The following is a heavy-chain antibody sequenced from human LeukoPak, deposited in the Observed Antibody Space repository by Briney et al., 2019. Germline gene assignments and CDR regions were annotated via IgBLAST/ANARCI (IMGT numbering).Heavy chain of an antibody. CDR1: GLTFNNAW. V-gene: IGHV3-15*01. CDR2: IKSKSEGGTT. Sequence: GGSLRLSCAASGLTFNNAWLSWVRQAPGKGLEWVGRIKSKSEGGTTDYAAPVEGRFAISRDDSKSTLYLQLNSLKIEDTAVYYCTTDPNHPDAFDIWGQGTTVTVSS. D-gene: IGHD1-14*01. CDR3: TTDPNHPDAFDI. J-gene: IGHJ3*02.